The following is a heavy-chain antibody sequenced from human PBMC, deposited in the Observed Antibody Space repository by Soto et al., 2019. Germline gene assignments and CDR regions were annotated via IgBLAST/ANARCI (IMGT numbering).Heavy chain of an antibody. CDR3: ARGGSYGDFFDY. CDR2: IYYTGST. V-gene: IGHV4-59*01. D-gene: IGHD4-17*01. J-gene: IGHJ4*02. Sequence: PSETLSLTCTFSCGSMISNYWTWIRQSPGKGLEWIGYIYYTGSTKYNPSLKSRVTISLDTSKNQFSLRLTSVTSADTAVYYCARGGSYGDFFDYWGQGAQVTVSS. CDR1: CGSMISNY.